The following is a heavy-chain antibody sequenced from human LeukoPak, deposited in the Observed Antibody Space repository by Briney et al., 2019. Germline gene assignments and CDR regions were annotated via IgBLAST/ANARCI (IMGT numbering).Heavy chain of an antibody. CDR2: MNPNSGNT. CDR1: GYTFTGYY. Sequence: ASVKVSCKASGYTFTGYYMHWVRQATGQGLGWMGWMNPNSGNTGYAQKFQGRVTMTRNTSISTAYMELSSLRSEDTAVYYCARGEYLLPDYWGQGTLVTVSS. V-gene: IGHV1-8*02. CDR3: ARGEYLLPDY. D-gene: IGHD2/OR15-2a*01. J-gene: IGHJ4*02.